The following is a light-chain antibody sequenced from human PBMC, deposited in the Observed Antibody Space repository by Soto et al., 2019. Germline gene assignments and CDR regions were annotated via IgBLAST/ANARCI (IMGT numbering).Light chain of an antibody. Sequence: EIVLTQSPGTLSSSQGERATLSCRASQGVSRGYLAWYHQKPGRAPRLLIYGVSSRATGISDRFSGSGSGTDFTLTISRREPEDFGLYYCQQYGTSTPITLAQGALMEI. CDR1: QGVSRGY. CDR2: GVS. V-gene: IGKV3-20*01. J-gene: IGKJ5*01. CDR3: QQYGTSTPIT.